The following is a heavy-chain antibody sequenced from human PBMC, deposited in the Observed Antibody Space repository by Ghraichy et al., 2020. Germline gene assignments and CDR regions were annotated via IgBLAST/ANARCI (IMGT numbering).Heavy chain of an antibody. Sequence: SETLSLTCTVSGGSISSGGYYWSWIRQHPGKGLEWIGYIYYSGSTYYNPSLKSRVTISVDTSKNQFSLKLSSVTAADTAVYYCARGEGSGSYYRIWGQGTLVTVSS. CDR3: ARGEGSGSYYRI. V-gene: IGHV4-31*03. J-gene: IGHJ4*02. CDR2: IYYSGST. D-gene: IGHD3-10*01. CDR1: GGSISSGGYY.